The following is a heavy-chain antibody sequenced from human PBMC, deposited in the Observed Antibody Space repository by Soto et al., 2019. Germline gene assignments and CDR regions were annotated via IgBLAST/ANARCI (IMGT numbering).Heavy chain of an antibody. CDR1: GFTFSSYA. D-gene: IGHD1-26*01. CDR2: ISYDVSNK. CDR3: ARDPGWELLYCYYYGIEV. V-gene: IGHV3-30-3*01. J-gene: IGHJ6*04. Sequence: GGSRRLSCAASGFTFSSYAMHWVRQAPGKGLEWVAVISYDVSNKYYADSVKGRFTISRDNYKNTLYLQMNSLRAEDTAVYYCARDPGWELLYCYYYGIEVWGKGTTVTVSS.